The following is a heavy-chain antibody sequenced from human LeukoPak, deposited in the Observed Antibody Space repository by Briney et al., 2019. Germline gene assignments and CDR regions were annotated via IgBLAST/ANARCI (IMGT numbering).Heavy chain of an antibody. Sequence: PGGSLRLSCAASGFTFSSYGMHWVRQAPGKGLEWVGRIKSKTDGGTTDYAAPVKGRFTISRDDSKNTLYLQMNSLKTEDTAVYYCTTAAGNGGDYWGQGTLVTVSS. CDR3: TTAAGNGGDY. D-gene: IGHD6-13*01. V-gene: IGHV3-15*01. J-gene: IGHJ4*02. CDR2: IKSKTDGGTT. CDR1: GFTFSSYG.